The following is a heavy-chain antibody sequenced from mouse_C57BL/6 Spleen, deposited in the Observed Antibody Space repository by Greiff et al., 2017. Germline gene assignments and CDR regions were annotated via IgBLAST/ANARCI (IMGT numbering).Heavy chain of an antibody. CDR2: IDPSDSYT. CDR1: GYTFTSYW. J-gene: IGHJ4*01. CDR3: ARPYGNYYAMDY. V-gene: IGHV1-50*01. D-gene: IGHD2-1*01. Sequence: VQLQQSGAELVKPGASVKLSCKASGYTFTSYWMQWVKQRPGQGLEWIGEIDPSDSYTNYNQKFKGKATLTADTSSSTAYMQLSSLTSEDSAFYCCARPYGNYYAMDYWGQGTSVTVSS.